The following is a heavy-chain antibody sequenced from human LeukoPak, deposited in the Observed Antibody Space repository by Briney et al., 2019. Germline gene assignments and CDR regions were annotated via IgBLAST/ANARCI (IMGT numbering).Heavy chain of an antibody. Sequence: SSETLSLTCTVSGYSISSGYYWGWIRPPPGKGLEGIGSIYHSGSTYYNPSLKSRVTISVDTSKNHFSLKLSSVTAADTAVYYCARAGLGELSFDYWGQGTLVTVSS. J-gene: IGHJ4*02. D-gene: IGHD3-16*02. CDR1: GYSISSGYY. V-gene: IGHV4-38-2*02. CDR3: ARAGLGELSFDY. CDR2: IYHSGST.